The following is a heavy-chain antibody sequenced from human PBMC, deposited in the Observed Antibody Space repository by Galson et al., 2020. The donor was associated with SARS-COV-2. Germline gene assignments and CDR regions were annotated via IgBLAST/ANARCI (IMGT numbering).Heavy chain of an antibody. CDR3: ASAIVGATHFDY. Sequence: ASVKVSCKASGYTFTSYGISWVRQAPGQGPEWMGWISAYNGNTNYAQKLQGRVTMTTDTSTSTAYMELRSLRSDDTAVYYCASAIVGATHFDYWGQGTLVTVSS. D-gene: IGHD1-26*01. CDR2: ISAYNGNT. V-gene: IGHV1-18*01. CDR1: GYTFTSYG. J-gene: IGHJ4*02.